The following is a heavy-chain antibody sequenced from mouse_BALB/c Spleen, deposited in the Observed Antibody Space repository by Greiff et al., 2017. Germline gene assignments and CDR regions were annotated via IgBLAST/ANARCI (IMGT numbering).Heavy chain of an antibody. CDR1: GYTFTSYW. Sequence: DLVKPGASVKLSCKASGYTFTSYWINWIKQRPGQGLEWIGRIAPGSGSTYYNEMFKGKATLTVDTSSSTAYIQLSSLSSEDSAVYFCAREGFDDWGQGTTLTVSS. CDR3: AREGFDD. CDR2: IAPGSGST. J-gene: IGHJ2*01. V-gene: IGHV1S41*01.